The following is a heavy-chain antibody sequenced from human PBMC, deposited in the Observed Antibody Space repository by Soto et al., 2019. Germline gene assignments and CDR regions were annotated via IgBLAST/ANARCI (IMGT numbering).Heavy chain of an antibody. V-gene: IGHV3-20*04. J-gene: IGHJ4*02. Sequence: PGGSLRLSCAASGFTFDDFAMIWVRQAPGKGLEWVSGINWNGGSRNYADSVEGRFTISRDNAKNSLYLQMSSLRAEDTALYYCAREDSGGYFQLQYWGQGTPVTVSS. D-gene: IGHD3-22*01. CDR3: AREDSGGYFQLQY. CDR2: INWNGGSR. CDR1: GFTFDDFA.